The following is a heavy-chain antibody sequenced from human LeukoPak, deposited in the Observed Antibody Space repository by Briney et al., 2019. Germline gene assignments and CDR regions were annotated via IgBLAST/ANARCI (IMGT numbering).Heavy chain of an antibody. V-gene: IGHV3-23*01. CDR3: ARGGISIFGVAIYMDV. Sequence: GRCLRLSCAAAGFTFSSSGMSWVRQARGKWLEWVSSISGSGASTYYADSVEGQFSISRDNAKNSLSLQMIILRVARTVIYHCARGGISIFGVAIYMDVWGKGTTVTVSS. CDR1: GFTFSSSG. J-gene: IGHJ6*03. D-gene: IGHD3-3*01. CDR2: ISGSGAST.